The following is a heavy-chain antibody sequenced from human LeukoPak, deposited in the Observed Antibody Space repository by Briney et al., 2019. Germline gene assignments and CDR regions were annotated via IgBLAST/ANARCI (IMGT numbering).Heavy chain of an antibody. CDR2: IWYDGSNK. Sequence: PGGSLRLSCAASGFTFSSYGMHWVRRAPGKGLEWVAVIWYDGSNKYYADSVKGRFTISRDNSKNTLYLQMNSPRAEDTAVYYCARGQEGVDYWGQGTLVTVSS. CDR1: GFTFSSYG. CDR3: ARGQEGVDY. V-gene: IGHV3-33*01. J-gene: IGHJ4*02.